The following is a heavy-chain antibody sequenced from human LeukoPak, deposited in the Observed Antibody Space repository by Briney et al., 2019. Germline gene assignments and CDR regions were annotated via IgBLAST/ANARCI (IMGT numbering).Heavy chain of an antibody. CDR2: IYTSGST. J-gene: IGHJ4*02. CDR1: GGSISSGSYY. Sequence: SETLSLTCTVSGGSISSGSYYWSWIRQPAGKGLEWIGRIYTSGSTNYNPSLKSRVTISVDTSKNQFSLKLSSVTAADTAVYYCARAGDPPTLLDYWGQGTLVTVSS. V-gene: IGHV4-61*02. CDR3: ARAGDPPTLLDY. D-gene: IGHD4-17*01.